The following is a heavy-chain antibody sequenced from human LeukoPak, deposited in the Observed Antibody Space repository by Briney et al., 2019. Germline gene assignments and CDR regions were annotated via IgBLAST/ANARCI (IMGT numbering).Heavy chain of an antibody. CDR3: ARDFVLDAFGI. D-gene: IGHD3-16*01. J-gene: IGHJ3*02. Sequence: ASVKVSCKASGGTFSSYAISWVRQAPGQGLEWMGGIIPIFGTANYAQKFQGRVTITTDESTSTAYMELLSARSEDTVVCDCARDFVLDAFGIWGQGTMVTVSS. CDR1: GGTFSSYA. V-gene: IGHV1-69*05. CDR2: IIPIFGTA.